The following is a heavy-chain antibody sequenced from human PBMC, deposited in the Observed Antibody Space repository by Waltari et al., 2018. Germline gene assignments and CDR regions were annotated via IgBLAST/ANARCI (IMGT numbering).Heavy chain of an antibody. CDR3: ATLLPAAIPGYYYYGMDV. Sequence: QVQLVQSGAEVKQPGASVKVSCKVSGYTLTELSMHCLRQGPGQGLEWMGGFDPEDGETIYAQKFQGRVTMTEDTSTDTAYMELSSLRSEDTAVYYCATLLPAAIPGYYYYGMDVWGQGTTVTVSS. J-gene: IGHJ6*02. D-gene: IGHD2-2*01. CDR2: FDPEDGET. V-gene: IGHV1-24*01. CDR1: GYTLTELS.